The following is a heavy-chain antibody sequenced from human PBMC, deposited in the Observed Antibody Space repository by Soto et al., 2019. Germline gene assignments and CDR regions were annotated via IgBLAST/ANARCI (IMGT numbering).Heavy chain of an antibody. Sequence: GALRLSCNCSGFRFSEHAMTWVRQAPGKGLEWAGFIRNTPYGGTTDYAASVRGRFTISRDDSASIAYLQMNSLKTEDSGLYYCSRGSFGYYGPWGPGTLVTVSS. CDR1: GFRFSEHA. V-gene: IGHV3-49*04. J-gene: IGHJ5*02. D-gene: IGHD2-2*03. CDR2: IRNTPYGGTT. CDR3: SRGSFGYYGP.